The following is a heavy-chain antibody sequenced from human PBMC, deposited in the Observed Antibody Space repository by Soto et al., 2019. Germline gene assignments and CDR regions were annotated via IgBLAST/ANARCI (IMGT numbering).Heavy chain of an antibody. CDR1: GFIFSDYG. D-gene: IGHD5-12*01. CDR2: ISGDGYNT. V-gene: IGHV3-23*01. CDR3: ARDVGGFKAMFDY. J-gene: IGHJ4*02. Sequence: GGSLRLSCAASGFIFSDYGMGWVRQTPGKGLEWVSTISGDGYNTHYADSVAGRFTISRDNSKNTLYLQMNSLRAEDTARYYCARDVGGFKAMFDYWGQGTQFTVSS.